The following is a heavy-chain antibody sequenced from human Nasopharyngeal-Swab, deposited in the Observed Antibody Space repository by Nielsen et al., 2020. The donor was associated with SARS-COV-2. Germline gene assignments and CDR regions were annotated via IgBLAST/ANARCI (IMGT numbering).Heavy chain of an antibody. D-gene: IGHD3-9*01. CDR1: GYTFTSYY. CDR2: INPSGGST. Sequence: ASVKVSCKASGYTFTSYYMHWVRQAPGQGLEWMGIINPSGGSTSYAQKFQGRVTMTRDTSTSTAYMELSSLRSEDTAVYYCARYVDYDILTGYYYYGMDVWGQGTTVTVSS. CDR3: ARYVDYDILTGYYYYGMDV. V-gene: IGHV1-46*01. J-gene: IGHJ6*02.